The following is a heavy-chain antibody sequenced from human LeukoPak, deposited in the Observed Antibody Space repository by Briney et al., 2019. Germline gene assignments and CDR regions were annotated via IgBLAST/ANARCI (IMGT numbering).Heavy chain of an antibody. V-gene: IGHV3-30*04. CDR2: ISYEGSNK. CDR3: ARVPRYCSSTSCHDY. J-gene: IGHJ4*02. CDR1: GFTFSSYA. Sequence: PGGSLRLSCAASGFTFSSYAMHWVRQAPGKGLEWVAVISYEGSNKYYADSVKGRFTISRDNSKNTLYLQMNSLRAEDTAVYYCARVPRYCSSTSCHDYWGQGTLVTVSS. D-gene: IGHD2-2*01.